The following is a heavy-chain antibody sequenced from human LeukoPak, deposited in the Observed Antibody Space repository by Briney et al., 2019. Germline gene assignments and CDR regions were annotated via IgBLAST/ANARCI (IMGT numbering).Heavy chain of an antibody. Sequence: PGGSLRLSCAASGFTFDDYAMHWVRQAPGKGLEWVSGISWNSGSIGYADSVKGRFTISRDNAKNSLYLQMNSLRAEDTALYYCAAGYCSSTSCALPSLSRYYGMDVWGQGTTVTVSS. D-gene: IGHD2-2*01. J-gene: IGHJ6*02. V-gene: IGHV3-9*01. CDR3: AAGYCSSTSCALPSLSRYYGMDV. CDR1: GFTFDDYA. CDR2: ISWNSGSI.